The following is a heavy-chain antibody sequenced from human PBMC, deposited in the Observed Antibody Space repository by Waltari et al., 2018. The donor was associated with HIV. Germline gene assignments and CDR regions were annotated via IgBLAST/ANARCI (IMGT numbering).Heavy chain of an antibody. D-gene: IGHD3-22*01. CDR2: MKPNSGKP. Sequence: QVHLVQSVPEVNRPGASVKISCKAYGDTFINFDVHWVRQSAVQGPEWLGWMKPNSGKPASQYIFEDRVTMTRDLSKDTAYMEMSVLTPDDTAIYYWARNSSGKGNRYFYYGLDIWGQGTPVTV. V-gene: IGHV1-8*02. CDR1: GDTFINFD. CDR3: ARNSSGKGNRYFYYGLDI. J-gene: IGHJ6*02.